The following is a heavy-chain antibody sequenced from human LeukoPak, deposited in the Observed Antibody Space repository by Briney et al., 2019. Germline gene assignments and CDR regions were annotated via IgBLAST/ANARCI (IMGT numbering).Heavy chain of an antibody. J-gene: IGHJ4*02. CDR2: IIPILGIA. CDR3: ARGERWGSAFDY. V-gene: IGHV1-69*04. D-gene: IGHD2-8*02. Sequence: ASVKVSCKASGGTFSSYAISWVRQAPGQGLEWMGRIIPILGIANYAQKFQGRVTITADKSTSTAYMELSSLRSEDTAVYYCARGERWGSAFDYWGQGTLVTVSS. CDR1: GGTFSSYA.